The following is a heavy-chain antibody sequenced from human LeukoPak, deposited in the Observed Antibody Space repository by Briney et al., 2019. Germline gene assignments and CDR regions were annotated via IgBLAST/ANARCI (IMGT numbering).Heavy chain of an antibody. J-gene: IGHJ5*02. CDR3: ARHVSDGCGGDCYYIWFDP. CDR2: IYYSGST. V-gene: IGHV4-39*01. D-gene: IGHD2-21*01. CDR1: GGSISSSSYY. Sequence: PSETLSLTCTVSGGSISSSSYYRGWIRQPPGKGLEWIGSIYYSGSTYYNPSLKSRVTISVDTSKNQFSLKLSSVTAADTAVYYCARHVSDGCGGDCYYIWFDPWGQGTLVTVSS.